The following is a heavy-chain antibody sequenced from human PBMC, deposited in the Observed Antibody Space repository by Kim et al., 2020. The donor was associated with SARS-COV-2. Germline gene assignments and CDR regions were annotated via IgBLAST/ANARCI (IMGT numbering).Heavy chain of an antibody. CDR1: GFTFSSYW. J-gene: IGHJ6*02. V-gene: IGHV3-7*01. Sequence: GGSLRLSCAASGFTFSSYWMSWVRQAPGKGLEWVANIKQDGSEKYYVDSVKGRFTISRDNAKNSLYLQMNSLRAEDTAVYYCAKEGGLVVAAYYYYYGMDVWGQGTTVTVSS. CDR2: IKQDGSEK. D-gene: IGHD2-15*01. CDR3: AKEGGLVVAAYYYYYGMDV.